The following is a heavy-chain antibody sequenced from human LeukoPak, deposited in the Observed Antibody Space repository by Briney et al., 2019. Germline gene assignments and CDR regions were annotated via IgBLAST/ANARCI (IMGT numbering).Heavy chain of an antibody. V-gene: IGHV4-4*07. CDR3: ARASHYYDSSGYVEYFQH. CDR2: IYTSGST. Sequence: PSETLSLTCTVSGGSISSYYWSWIRQPAGKGLEWIGRIYTSGSTNYNPSLKSRVTISVDTSKNQFSLKLSSVTAADTAVYYCARASHYYDSSGYVEYFQHWGQGTLVTVSS. D-gene: IGHD3-22*01. CDR1: GGSISSYY. J-gene: IGHJ1*01.